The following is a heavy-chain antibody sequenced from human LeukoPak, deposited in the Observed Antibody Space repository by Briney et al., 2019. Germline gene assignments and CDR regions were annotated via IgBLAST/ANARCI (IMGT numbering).Heavy chain of an antibody. J-gene: IGHJ4*02. CDR2: ISSSGSTI. V-gene: IGHV3-48*03. Sequence: GGSLRLSCAASGFTFSSYEMNWVRQAPGKGLEWVSYISSSGSTIYYADSVKGRFAISRDNAKNSLYLQMNSLRAEDTAVYYCAKEVVIRWRYCSSTSCYSDYWGQGTLVTVSS. D-gene: IGHD2-2*02. CDR1: GFTFSSYE. CDR3: AKEVVIRWRYCSSTSCYSDY.